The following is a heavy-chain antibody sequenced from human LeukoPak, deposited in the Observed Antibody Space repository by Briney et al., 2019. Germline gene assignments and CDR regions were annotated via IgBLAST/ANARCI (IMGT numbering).Heavy chain of an antibody. CDR1: GGSINNYY. V-gene: IGHV4-4*07. J-gene: IGHJ4*02. D-gene: IGHD2-15*01. Sequence: SETLSLTCTVSGGSINNYYWSWIRQPAEKGLEWIGHIYSSGSTNYNPSLKSRVTISVDTSKNQFSLKLSSVTAADTAVYYCARGEVYCSGGSCYYYWGQGTLVTVSS. CDR3: ARGEVYCSGGSCYYY. CDR2: IYSSGST.